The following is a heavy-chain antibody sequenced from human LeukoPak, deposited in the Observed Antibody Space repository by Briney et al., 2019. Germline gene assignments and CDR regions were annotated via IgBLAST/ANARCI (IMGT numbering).Heavy chain of an antibody. Sequence: ASVKVSCKASGYTFTNYAISWVRQAPGQGLEWMGWISAYNGNTDYAQRLQGRVTMTTDTSTSTVYMELRSLTSDDTAVYYCARGRGGGVDWPYWGQGTLVTVSS. V-gene: IGHV1-18*04. D-gene: IGHD3/OR15-3a*01. CDR3: ARGRGGGVDWPY. CDR2: ISAYNGNT. CDR1: GYTFTNYA. J-gene: IGHJ4*02.